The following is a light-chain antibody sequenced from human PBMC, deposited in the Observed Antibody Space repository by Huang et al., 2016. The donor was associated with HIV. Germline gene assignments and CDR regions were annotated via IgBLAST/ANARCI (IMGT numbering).Light chain of an antibody. J-gene: IGKJ2*01. CDR1: QSVNSLF. CDR2: GAS. V-gene: IGKV3-20*01. CDR3: QQYASSPRT. Sequence: EIVLTQSPGTLSVSPGERATLTCGPSQSVNSLFLAWYQQRPGQPPRLLLYGASYRATGVPDRFSGGGSGTNFSLTISRLEPEDFAVYFCQQYASSPRTFGQGTRLDIK.